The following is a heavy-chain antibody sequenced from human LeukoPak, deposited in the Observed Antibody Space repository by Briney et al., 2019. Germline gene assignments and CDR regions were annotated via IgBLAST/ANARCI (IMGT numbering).Heavy chain of an antibody. Sequence: SETLSLTCTVSGGSISSYYWGWIRQPPGKGLEWIGSIYHSGSTYYNPSLKSRVTISVDTSKNQFSLKLSSVTAADTAVYYCAREIQLWSAEGYWGQGTLVTVSS. CDR3: AREIQLWSAEGY. J-gene: IGHJ4*02. CDR2: IYHSGST. CDR1: GGSISSYY. D-gene: IGHD5-18*01. V-gene: IGHV4-38-2*02.